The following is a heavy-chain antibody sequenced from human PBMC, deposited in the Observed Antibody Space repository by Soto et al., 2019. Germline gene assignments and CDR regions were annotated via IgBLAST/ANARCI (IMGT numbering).Heavy chain of an antibody. Sequence: GGSLRLSCAASGFTFSNAWMSWVRQAPGKGLEWVGRIKSKTDGGNADYASPVKGRFTISRDDSKNTLYLPMNRLKTDYTAVYFCIPDHSSVSYAFDIWGQGTMVTVSS. CDR1: GFTFSNAW. V-gene: IGHV3-15*01. CDR2: IKSKTDGGNA. CDR3: IPDHSSVSYAFDI. D-gene: IGHD6-6*01. J-gene: IGHJ3*02.